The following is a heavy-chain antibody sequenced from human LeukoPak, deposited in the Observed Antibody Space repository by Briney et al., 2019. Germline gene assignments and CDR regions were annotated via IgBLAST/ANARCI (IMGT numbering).Heavy chain of an antibody. Sequence: SETLSLTCTVSGDSIGSYYWSWIRQPPGKGLEWIGSIYHSGSTYYNPSLKSRVTISVDTSKNQFSLKLSSVTAADTAVYYCARSFIAVADLDYWGQGTLVTVSS. D-gene: IGHD6-19*01. V-gene: IGHV4-38-2*02. CDR1: GDSIGSYY. CDR2: IYHSGST. J-gene: IGHJ4*02. CDR3: ARSFIAVADLDY.